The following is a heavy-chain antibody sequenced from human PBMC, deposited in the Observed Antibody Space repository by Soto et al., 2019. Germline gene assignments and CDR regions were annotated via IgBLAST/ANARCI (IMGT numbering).Heavy chain of an antibody. CDR3: AAPTYYGSGSYYTLPAFDI. V-gene: IGHV1-58*02. Sequence: SVKVSCKASGYTFTSYDINWVRQATGQGLEWIGWIVVGSGNTNYAQKFQERVTITRDMSTSTAYMELSSLRSEDTAVYYCAAPTYYGSGSYYTLPAFDIWGQGTMVTVSS. J-gene: IGHJ3*02. CDR2: IVVGSGNT. CDR1: GYTFTSYD. D-gene: IGHD3-10*01.